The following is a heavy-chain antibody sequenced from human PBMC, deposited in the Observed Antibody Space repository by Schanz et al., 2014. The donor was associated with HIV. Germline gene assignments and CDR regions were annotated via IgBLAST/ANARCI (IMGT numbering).Heavy chain of an antibody. Sequence: QVQLVQSGAEVKKPGSSVKVFCRASGGTFDTNAVSWVRQAPGQGLEWMGGIIPIFGTPNYAQKFQGRVTITADKSTSTVYMDLSSLRSEDTAVYYCARTYTGDWSTGADWGQGTLVTVSS. J-gene: IGHJ4*02. CDR1: GGTFDTNA. D-gene: IGHD2-21*02. CDR3: ARTYTGDWSTGAD. CDR2: IIPIFGTP. V-gene: IGHV1-69*06.